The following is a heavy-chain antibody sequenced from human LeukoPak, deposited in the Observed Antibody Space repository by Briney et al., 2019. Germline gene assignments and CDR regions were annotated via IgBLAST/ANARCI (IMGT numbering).Heavy chain of an antibody. V-gene: IGHV3-23*01. Sequence: GGSLRLSCAASGLTFSTYAMNWVRQPPGKGLEWVSAISGSGYSTYYADSVKGRFSISRDNSKSALYLQMNSLRAEDSAVYYCAKEFPYCTGGTCPFDYWGQGTLVTVSS. J-gene: IGHJ4*02. CDR1: GLTFSTYA. CDR3: AKEFPYCTGGTCPFDY. CDR2: ISGSGYST. D-gene: IGHD2-15*01.